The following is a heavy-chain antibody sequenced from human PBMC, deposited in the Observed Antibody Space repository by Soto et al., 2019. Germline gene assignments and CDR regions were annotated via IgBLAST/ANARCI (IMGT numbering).Heavy chain of an antibody. Sequence: GGSLRLSCEASGFMFGTSGMHWVRQAPGKGLEWVSGIWLDGSERYYSDSVKGRFTISRDNSKNTLSLQMNSLRVEDTAVYFCARDASGTTSFLASWGQGTLVTVSS. V-gene: IGHV3-33*01. D-gene: IGHD1-1*01. CDR3: ARDASGTTSFLAS. J-gene: IGHJ5*01. CDR2: IWLDGSER. CDR1: GFMFGTSG.